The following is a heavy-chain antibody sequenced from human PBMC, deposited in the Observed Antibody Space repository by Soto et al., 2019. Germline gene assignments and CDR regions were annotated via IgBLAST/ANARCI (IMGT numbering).Heavy chain of an antibody. D-gene: IGHD1-7*01. CDR1: GFTFSSYS. CDR2: ISSSSSYI. J-gene: IGHJ5*02. V-gene: IGHV3-21*01. Sequence: EVQLVESGGGLVKPGGSLRLSCAASGFTFSSYSMNWVRQAPGKGLEWVSSISSSSSYIYYADSVKGRFTISRDNAKNSLYLQMNSLRVEDTVVYYCASLELAAAWGQGTLVTVSS. CDR3: ASLELAAA.